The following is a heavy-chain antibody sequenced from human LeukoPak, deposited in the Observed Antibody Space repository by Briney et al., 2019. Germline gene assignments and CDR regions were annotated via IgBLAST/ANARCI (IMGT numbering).Heavy chain of an antibody. J-gene: IGHJ4*02. CDR2: ISSSSSTI. CDR3: AREEVSRTGDFDY. V-gene: IGHV3-48*01. D-gene: IGHD7-27*01. Sequence: GGSLRLSCAASGFTFSSYSMNWVRQAPGKGLECVSYISSSSSTIYYADSVKGRFTISRDNAKNSLYLQMNSLRAEDTAVYYCAREEVSRTGDFDYWGQATLVTVSS. CDR1: GFTFSSYS.